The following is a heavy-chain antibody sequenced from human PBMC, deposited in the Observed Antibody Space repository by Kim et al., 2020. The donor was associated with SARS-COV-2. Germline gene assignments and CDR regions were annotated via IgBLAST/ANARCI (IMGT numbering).Heavy chain of an antibody. D-gene: IGHD2-2*01. V-gene: IGHV3-23*01. CDR3: AKGQRATYQERYFDY. Sequence: DSVKGRFTITRDNSENTQHLQMNSLRADDTAVYYCAKGQRATYQERYFDYWGQGTLVTVSS. J-gene: IGHJ4*02.